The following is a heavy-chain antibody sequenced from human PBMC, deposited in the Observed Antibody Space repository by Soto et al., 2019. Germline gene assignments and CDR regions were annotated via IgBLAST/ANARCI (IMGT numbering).Heavy chain of an antibody. CDR3: ARDRQRVPAAIDYYYGMDV. V-gene: IGHV3-30-3*01. CDR2: ISYDGSNK. J-gene: IGHJ6*02. Sequence: QVQLVESGGGVVQPGRSLRLSCAASGFTFSSYAMHWVRQAPGKGLEWVAVISYDGSNKYYADSVKGRFTISRDNSKNXLXXQMNSLRAEDTAVYYCARDRQRVPAAIDYYYGMDVWGQGTTVTVSS. D-gene: IGHD2-2*02. CDR1: GFTFSSYA.